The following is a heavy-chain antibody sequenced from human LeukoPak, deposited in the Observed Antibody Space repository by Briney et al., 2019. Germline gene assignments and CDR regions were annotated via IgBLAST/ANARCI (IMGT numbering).Heavy chain of an antibody. J-gene: IGHJ4*02. CDR2: MYYSGST. CDR3: ARVTGYDY. V-gene: IGHV4-59*01. CDR1: GGSISSYY. D-gene: IGHD3-10*01. Sequence: SETLSLTCTVSGGSISSYYWSWIRQPPGKGLEWIGYMYYSGSTNYKPSLKSRVTISVETSKNQFSLKLRSVTAADTAVYYCARVTGYDYWGQGTLVTVSS.